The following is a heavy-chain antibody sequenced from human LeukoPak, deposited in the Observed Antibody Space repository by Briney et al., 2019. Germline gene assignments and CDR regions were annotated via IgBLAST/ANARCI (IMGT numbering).Heavy chain of an antibody. CDR3: AKEGYSRGYYSYYYMDV. CDR1: GFIFSNAG. CDR2: ISYDGSNK. V-gene: IGHV3-30*18. Sequence: PGTSLRLSCAASGFIFSNAGIHWVRQAPGKGLEWVTAISYDGSNKYYADSVKGRFTISRDNSKNTLYVQMNSLRAEDTAVYYCAKEGYSRGYYSYYYMDVWGKGTTVTVSS. D-gene: IGHD6-13*01. J-gene: IGHJ6*03.